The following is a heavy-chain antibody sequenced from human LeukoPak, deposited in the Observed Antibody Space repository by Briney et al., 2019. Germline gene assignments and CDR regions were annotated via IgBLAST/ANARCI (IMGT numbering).Heavy chain of an antibody. D-gene: IGHD6-19*01. J-gene: IGHJ3*02. V-gene: IGHV3-53*01. CDR3: ARANSSGWYGDAFDI. Sequence: GGSLRLSCAASGFTVSSNYMSWVRQAPGKGLEWVSVIYSGGSTYYADSVKGRFTISRDNSKNTLYLQMNSLRAEDTAVYYCARANSSGWYGDAFDIWGQGTMVTVSS. CDR2: IYSGGST. CDR1: GFTVSSNY.